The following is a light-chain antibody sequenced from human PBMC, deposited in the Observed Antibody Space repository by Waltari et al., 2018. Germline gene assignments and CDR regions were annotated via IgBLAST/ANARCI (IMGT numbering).Light chain of an antibody. V-gene: IGLV2-14*03. CDR3: SSYTSTTTLV. CDR2: DVS. J-gene: IGLJ2*01. CDR1: SSDVGADKY. Sequence: QSALSQPAAVSGSPGQSITISCTGTSSDVGADKYVSWYQHHPGRAPKLILFDVSELPSGISNRFSGSKSGNTASLTISGLQTEDEADYYCSSYTSTTTLVFGGGTKVTVL.